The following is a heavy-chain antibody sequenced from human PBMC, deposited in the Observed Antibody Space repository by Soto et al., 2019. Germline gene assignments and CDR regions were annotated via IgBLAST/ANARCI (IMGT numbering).Heavy chain of an antibody. V-gene: IGHV1-2*04. CDR1: GYTFPGYY. CDR2: INPNSGGT. CDR3: ARDAHIVVVPAAIRRGDWFDP. J-gene: IGHJ5*02. D-gene: IGHD2-2*01. Sequence: ASVKVSCKASGYTFPGYYMHWVRQAPGQGLEWMGWINPNSGGTNYAQKFQGWVTMTRDTSISTAYMELSRLRSDDTAVYYCARDAHIVVVPAAIRRGDWFDPGGQETLVTVSS.